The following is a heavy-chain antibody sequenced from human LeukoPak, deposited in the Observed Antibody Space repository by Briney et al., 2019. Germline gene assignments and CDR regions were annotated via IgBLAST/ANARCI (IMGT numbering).Heavy chain of an antibody. CDR2: IYHSGST. J-gene: IGHJ4*02. CDR1: GYSISSGYY. Sequence: SETLSLTCTVSGYSISSGYYWGWIRQPPGKGLEWIGSIYHSGSTYYNPSLKSRVTISVDTSKNQFSLKLSSVTAADTAVYYCARVVEMATIMGYWGQGTLVTVSS. D-gene: IGHD5-24*01. CDR3: ARVVEMATIMGY. V-gene: IGHV4-38-2*02.